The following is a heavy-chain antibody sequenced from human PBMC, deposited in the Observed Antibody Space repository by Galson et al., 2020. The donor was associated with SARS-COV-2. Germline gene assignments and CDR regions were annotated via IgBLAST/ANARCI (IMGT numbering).Heavy chain of an antibody. Sequence: ETSETLSLTCTVSGGSISSSSYYWGWIRQPPGKGLEWIGSIYYSGSTYYHPSLKSRVTISVDTSKNQFSLKLSSVTAADTAVYYCARLKGPGGSGSYYTNAPVFDYWGQGTLVTVSS. V-gene: IGHV4-39*01. D-gene: IGHD3-10*01. CDR1: GGSISSSSYY. CDR2: IYYSGST. CDR3: ARLKGPGGSGSYYTNAPVFDY. J-gene: IGHJ4*02.